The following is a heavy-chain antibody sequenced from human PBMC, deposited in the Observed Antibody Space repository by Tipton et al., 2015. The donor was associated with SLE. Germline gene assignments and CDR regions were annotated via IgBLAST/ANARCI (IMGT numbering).Heavy chain of an antibody. CDR1: GYTFTDFY. D-gene: IGHD6-19*01. CDR3: ARGPISFGWRGNYFDY. J-gene: IGHJ4*02. V-gene: IGHV1-2*02. CDR2: IHPDSGGT. Sequence: QVQLVQSGAEVKKPGASVLVSCKTSGYTFTDFYIYWVRQAPGQGLEWMGWIHPDSGGTNYAPNFQGRVTLIRDRSINTAYIELSSLRSDDTAVYYCARGPISFGWRGNYFDYWGQGTLVTVSS.